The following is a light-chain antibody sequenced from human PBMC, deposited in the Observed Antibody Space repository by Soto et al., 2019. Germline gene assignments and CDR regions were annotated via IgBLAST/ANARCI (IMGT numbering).Light chain of an antibody. CDR1: QSISSSY. Sequence: EIVLTQSPGTLPLSPGEGATLSCRASQSISSSYLAWYQQKPGQAPRLLIYAASSRATGIPDRFSGSGSGTDFTLTISRLEPEDFAVYYCQLYGSSHMFSFGVGTKLEIK. CDR3: QLYGSSHMFS. CDR2: AAS. J-gene: IGKJ2*01. V-gene: IGKV3-20*01.